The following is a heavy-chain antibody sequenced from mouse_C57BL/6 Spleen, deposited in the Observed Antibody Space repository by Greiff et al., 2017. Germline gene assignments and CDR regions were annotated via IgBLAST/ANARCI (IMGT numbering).Heavy chain of an antibody. CDR1: GFTFSSYG. CDR2: ISSGGSYT. Sequence: EVKLMESGGDLVKPGGSLKLSCAASGFTFSSYGMSWVRQTPDKRLEWVATISSGGSYTYYPDSVKGRFTISRDNAKNTLYLQMSSLKSEDTAMYYCARHGNSPWLAYWGQGTLVTVSA. J-gene: IGHJ3*01. V-gene: IGHV5-6*01. CDR3: ARHGNSPWLAY. D-gene: IGHD2-1*01.